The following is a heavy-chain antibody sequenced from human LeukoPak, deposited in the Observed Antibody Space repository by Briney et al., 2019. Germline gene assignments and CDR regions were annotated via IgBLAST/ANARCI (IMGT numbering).Heavy chain of an antibody. CDR1: GDSISRYY. V-gene: IGHV4-59*01. CDR2: YYGGRT. D-gene: IGHD1-14*01. J-gene: IGHJ6*03. Sequence: PSETLSLTCTVSGDSISRYYWSWIRQSPGKGLEWIGYYGGRTTYNPSLKSRVTMSVDTSKNQFSLKLTSVTAADTAVYYCARYDHAPSYYYHYMDVWGKGTTVTVPS. CDR3: ARYDHAPSYYYHYMDV.